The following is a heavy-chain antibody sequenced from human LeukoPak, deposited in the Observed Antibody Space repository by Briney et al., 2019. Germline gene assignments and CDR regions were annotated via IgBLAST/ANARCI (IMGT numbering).Heavy chain of an antibody. CDR2: INWNGGST. D-gene: IGHD4-23*01. CDR1: GFTFDDYG. CDR3: AKDLGYGGNSGAFDI. Sequence: GGSLRLSCAASGFTFDDYGMSWVRQAPGKGLEWVSGINWNGGSTGYADSVKGRFTISRDNSKNTLYLQMNSLRAEDTAVYYCAKDLGYGGNSGAFDIWGQGTMVTVSS. V-gene: IGHV3-20*04. J-gene: IGHJ3*02.